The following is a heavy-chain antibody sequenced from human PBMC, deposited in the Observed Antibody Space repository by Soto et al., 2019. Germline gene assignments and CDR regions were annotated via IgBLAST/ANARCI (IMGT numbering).Heavy chain of an antibody. Sequence: SVKVSCKASGGTFSSYAISWVRQAPGQGLEWMGGIIPIFGTANYAQKFQGRVTITADESTSTAYMELSSLRSEDTAVYYCARSTYYYHSSGYYWPNGFDYWGQGTLVTVYS. CDR1: GGTFSSYA. V-gene: IGHV1-69*13. D-gene: IGHD3-22*01. J-gene: IGHJ4*02. CDR2: IIPIFGTA. CDR3: ARSTYYYHSSGYYWPNGFDY.